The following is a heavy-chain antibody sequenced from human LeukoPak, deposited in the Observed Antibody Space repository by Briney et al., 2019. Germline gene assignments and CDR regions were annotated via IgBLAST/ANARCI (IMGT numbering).Heavy chain of an antibody. CDR1: GYTFTSYG. CDR2: ISAYNGNT. V-gene: IGHV1-18*01. D-gene: IGHD3-9*01. CDR3: ARESPLRYFDWLLHSDAFDI. J-gene: IGHJ3*02. Sequence: ASVKVSCKASGYTFTSYGISWVRQAPGQGLEWMGWISAYNGNTNYAQKLQGKVTMTTDTSTSTAYMELRSLRSEDTAVYYCARESPLRYFDWLLHSDAFDIWGQGTMVTVSS.